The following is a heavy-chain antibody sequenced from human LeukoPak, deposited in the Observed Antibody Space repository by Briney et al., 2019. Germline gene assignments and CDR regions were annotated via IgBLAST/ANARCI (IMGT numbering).Heavy chain of an antibody. V-gene: IGHV3-23*01. Sequence: GGSLRLSCAASGFTFRNHGMNWVRQAPGEGLEWVSGISPSGDGTYYADSVKGRFTISRDDSKNTLSLQMNSLRVEDTALYYCAQDIAWGAFEHWGQGTLVTVSS. CDR1: GFTFRNHG. D-gene: IGHD7-27*01. CDR2: ISPSGDGT. CDR3: AQDIAWGAFEH. J-gene: IGHJ4*02.